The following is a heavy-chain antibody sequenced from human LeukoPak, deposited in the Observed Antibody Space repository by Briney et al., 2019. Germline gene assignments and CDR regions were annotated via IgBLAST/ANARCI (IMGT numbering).Heavy chain of an antibody. CDR1: GFTFSSYA. V-gene: IGHV3-23*01. CDR3: AKDHSSGWYENFDY. D-gene: IGHD6-19*01. Sequence: GGSLRLSCAASGFTFSSYAMSWVRQAPGKGLEWVSAISGSGGSTYYADSVKGRLTISRDNSKNTLYLQMNSLRAEDTAVYYCAKDHSSGWYENFDYWGQGTLVTVSP. CDR2: ISGSGGST. J-gene: IGHJ4*02.